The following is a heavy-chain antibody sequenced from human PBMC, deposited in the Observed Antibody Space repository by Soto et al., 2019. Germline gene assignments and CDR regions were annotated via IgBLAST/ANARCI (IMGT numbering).Heavy chain of an antibody. CDR3: ATGVIWIGYFTVDS. J-gene: IGHJ4*02. V-gene: IGHV1-69*13. D-gene: IGHD3-3*01. CDR1: GGSFGKSA. Sequence: SVKVSCKVSGGSFGKSAINWVRQTPGQGLEWLGGFIPVYRTLNYAQKFQGRVTITADESTGTAYMTLSSLASDDTAVYYCATGVIWIGYFTVDSWGQGTRVTVSS. CDR2: FIPVYRTL.